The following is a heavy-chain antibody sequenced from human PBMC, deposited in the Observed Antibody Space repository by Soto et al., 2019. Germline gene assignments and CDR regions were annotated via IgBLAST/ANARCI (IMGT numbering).Heavy chain of an antibody. CDR3: ARESEDLTSNFDY. V-gene: IGHV3-21*06. Sequence: PGGSLRLSCAASGFTFTGSGRNWVRQAPGKGLEWVSSISSTTNYIYYGDSIKGRFTISRDNAKNSLYLEMNSLGAEDTAVYYCARESEDLTSNFDYWGQGTLVNLSS. CDR1: GFTFTGSG. J-gene: IGHJ4*02. CDR2: ISSTTNYI.